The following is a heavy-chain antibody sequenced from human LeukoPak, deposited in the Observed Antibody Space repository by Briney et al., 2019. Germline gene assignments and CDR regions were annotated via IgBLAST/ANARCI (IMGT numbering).Heavy chain of an antibody. D-gene: IGHD4-17*01. J-gene: IGHJ6*03. CDR1: GFTFSSYA. CDR2: ISYDGSNK. Sequence: GGSLRLSCAASGFTFSSYAIHWARQAPGKGLDWVAVISYDGSNKNYADSVKGRFTISRDNAKNSLYLQMNSLRAGDTGVYYCAKDSGDQEYYYYYMDVWGKGTTVTVSS. CDR3: AKDSGDQEYYYYYMDV. V-gene: IGHV3-30*04.